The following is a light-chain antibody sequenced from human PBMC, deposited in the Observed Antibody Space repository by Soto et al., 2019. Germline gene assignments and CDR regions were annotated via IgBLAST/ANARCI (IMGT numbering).Light chain of an antibody. V-gene: IGKV3-20*01. CDR3: QQYASAPLT. Sequence: EIVLTQSLGTLSLSPGERATLSCRASQSVGKNYLAWFQQKPGQAPRLLLYDASSRATGVPDRFSGSGSGTDFTLTISRLEPEDFAVYYCQQYASAPLTFGGGTQVDIK. CDR2: DAS. CDR1: QSVGKNY. J-gene: IGKJ4*01.